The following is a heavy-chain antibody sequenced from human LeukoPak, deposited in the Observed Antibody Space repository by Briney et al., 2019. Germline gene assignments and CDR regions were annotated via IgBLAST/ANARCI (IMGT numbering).Heavy chain of an antibody. CDR1: GFTFSSYG. Sequence: GGSLRLSCAASGFTFSSYGMSWVRQAPGKGLEWVSAISGSGGSTYYADSVKGRFTISRDNSKNTLYLQMNSLRTEDTAVYYCARDSNSDFWSGYYTNYFDYWGQGTLVTVSS. CDR3: ARDSNSDFWSGYYTNYFDY. J-gene: IGHJ4*02. V-gene: IGHV3-23*01. D-gene: IGHD3-3*01. CDR2: ISGSGGST.